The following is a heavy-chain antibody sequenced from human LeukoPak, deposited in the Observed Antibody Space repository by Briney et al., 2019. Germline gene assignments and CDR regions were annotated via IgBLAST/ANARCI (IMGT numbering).Heavy chain of an antibody. CDR3: AREDSGSYMAFDI. Sequence: GGSLRLSCAASGFTFDDYAMHWVRQAPGKGLEWVSGISWNSGSIGYADSVKGRFTISRDNAKNSLYLQMNSLRAEDTAVYYCAREDSGSYMAFDIWGQGTMVTVSS. V-gene: IGHV3-9*01. CDR2: ISWNSGSI. J-gene: IGHJ3*02. CDR1: GFTFDDYA. D-gene: IGHD1-26*01.